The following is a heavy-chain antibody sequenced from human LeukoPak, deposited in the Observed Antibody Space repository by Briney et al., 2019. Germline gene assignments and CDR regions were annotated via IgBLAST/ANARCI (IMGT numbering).Heavy chain of an antibody. V-gene: IGHV4-4*01. CDR3: SRERGPFSPFGF. CDR2: ISLRGLT. J-gene: IGHJ4*02. D-gene: IGHD3-10*01. CDR1: GGSISGTNW. Sequence: SETLSLTCGVSGGSISGTNWWSWVRQPPGQGLEWIGEISLRGLTNYNPSLLSRLTMSLDESKIQVSLNLTSVTAADTAVYCCSRERGPFSPFGFWGQGTVVCVHS.